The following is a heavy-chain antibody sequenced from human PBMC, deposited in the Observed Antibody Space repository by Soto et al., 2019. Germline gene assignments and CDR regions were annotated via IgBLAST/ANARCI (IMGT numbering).Heavy chain of an antibody. J-gene: IGHJ5*02. V-gene: IGHV4-30-4*01. D-gene: IGHD3-10*01. CDR1: GGYINNGHFY. Sequence: QLQLQESGPGLVKPSQTLSLTCTVSGGYINNGHFYWGWLRQPPGKGLEWMGYVYFTGTTYLNTSLTSLSNMSFETCKNKFSLKLSSVTAAETADNYCVRGYYYGSGSLHWFAPWGQGTLVTVSS. CDR3: VRGYYYGSGSLHWFAP. CDR2: VYFTGTT.